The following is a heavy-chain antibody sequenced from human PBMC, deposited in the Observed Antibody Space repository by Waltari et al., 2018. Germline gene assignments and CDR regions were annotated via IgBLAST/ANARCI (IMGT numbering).Heavy chain of an antibody. D-gene: IGHD2-21*02. CDR2: IKSKTDGGTT. CDR1: GFTFSNAW. CDR3: TTEVGGNSGIGGY. J-gene: IGHJ4*02. Sequence: EVQLVESGGGLVKPGGSLRLSCAASGFTFSNAWMSWVRQAPGQGLEWVGRIKSKTDGGTTDYAAPVKGRFTISRDDSKNTLYLQMNSLKTEDTAVYYCTTEVGGNSGIGGYWGQGTLVTVSS. V-gene: IGHV3-15*01.